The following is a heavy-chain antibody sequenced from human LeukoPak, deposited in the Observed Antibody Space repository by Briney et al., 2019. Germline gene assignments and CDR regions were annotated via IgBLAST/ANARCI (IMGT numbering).Heavy chain of an antibody. CDR2: IYPGDSDT. CDR3: ATAGVGAPEDFDY. J-gene: IGHJ4*02. CDR1: AYSFTNYW. V-gene: IGHV5-51*01. Sequence: GESLKISCKGSAYSFTNYWIACLRQMPGKGLEWMGIIYPGDSDTRYSPSFQGQVTISADKSISTAYLKWSSLKASDTAMYYCATAGVGAPEDFDYWGQGTLVTVSS. D-gene: IGHD1-26*01.